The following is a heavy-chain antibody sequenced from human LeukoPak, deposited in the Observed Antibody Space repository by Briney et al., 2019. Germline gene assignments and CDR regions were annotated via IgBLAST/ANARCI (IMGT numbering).Heavy chain of an antibody. J-gene: IGHJ6*02. D-gene: IGHD2/OR15-2a*01. CDR3: AYSTKNYDYAMDV. CDR2: IGGPSDSI. CDR1: GFIFSKYA. Sequence: GGSLRLSCAASGFIFSKYAMEWVRQAPGKGLEWVSSIGGPSDSIYYADSVKGRFTISRDDAKNSVYLQMNSLRVEDTAVYYCAYSTKNYDYAMDVWGQGTTVTVSS. V-gene: IGHV3-21*04.